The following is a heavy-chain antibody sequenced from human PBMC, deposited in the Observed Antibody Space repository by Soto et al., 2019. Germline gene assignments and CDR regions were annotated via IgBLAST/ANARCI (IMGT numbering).Heavy chain of an antibody. CDR3: ARDSSSWDVGGVFHY. CDR2: ISYDGSKK. J-gene: IGHJ4*02. CDR1: GFTFSSYA. D-gene: IGHD6-13*01. V-gene: IGHV3-30-3*01. Sequence: QVQLVESGGVLVQPGRSLRLSCAASGFTFSSYAMHWVRQAPGKGLEWVAGISYDGSKKYYADSVKGRFTISSDNSKNTLYLQMTSLSAEDKAVYYCARDSSSWDVGGVFHYWCQGTLVIVSS.